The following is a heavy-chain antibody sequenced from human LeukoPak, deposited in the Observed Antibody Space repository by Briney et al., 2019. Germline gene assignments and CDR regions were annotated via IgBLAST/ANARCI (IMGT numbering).Heavy chain of an antibody. V-gene: IGHV4-4*07. D-gene: IGHD2-2*03. CDR3: ARDGYCSSTSCLPPSKYYYYGMDV. CDR2: IYTSGST. J-gene: IGHJ6*02. Sequence: SETLSLTCTVSGGSISSYYWSWIRQPAGKGLEWIGRIYTSGSTNYNPSLKSRVTMSVDTSKNQFSLKLSSVTAADTAVYYCARDGYCSSTSCLPPSKYYYYGMDVWGQGTTATVSS. CDR1: GGSISSYY.